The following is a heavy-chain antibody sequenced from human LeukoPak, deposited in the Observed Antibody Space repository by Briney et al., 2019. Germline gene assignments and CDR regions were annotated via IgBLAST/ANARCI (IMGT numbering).Heavy chain of an antibody. CDR2: IYYHGDT. J-gene: IGHJ5*02. CDR1: GDSISSYY. CDR3: ARHSERTGSSP. V-gene: IGHV4-59*01. D-gene: IGHD1-26*01. Sequence: SQTLSLTCTVSGDSISSYYWSWIRQPPGKGLEWIGYIYYHGDTNYNPSLKARVTISIDTSKSQFSLKLTSVTAADTAVYYCARHSERTGSSPWGQGTLVIVSS.